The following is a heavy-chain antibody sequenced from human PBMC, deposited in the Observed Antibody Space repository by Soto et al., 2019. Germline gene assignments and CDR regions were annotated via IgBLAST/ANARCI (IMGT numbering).Heavy chain of an antibody. V-gene: IGHV1-3*01. CDR2: INAGNGNT. D-gene: IGHD3-3*01. J-gene: IGHJ6*02. Sequence: ASVKVSCKASGYTFTSYAMHWVRQAPGQRLEWMGWINAGNGNTKYSQKFQARVTITRDTSASTAYMELSSLRSEDTAVYYCAREHSGGITIVENGMDVWGQGTTVTVSS. CDR1: GYTFTSYA. CDR3: AREHSGGITIVENGMDV.